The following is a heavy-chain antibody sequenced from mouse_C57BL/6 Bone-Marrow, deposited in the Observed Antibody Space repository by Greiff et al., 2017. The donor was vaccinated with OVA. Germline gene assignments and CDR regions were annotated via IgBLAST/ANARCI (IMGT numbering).Heavy chain of an antibody. V-gene: IGHV1-55*01. J-gene: IGHJ2*01. Sequence: QVQLKQPGAELVKPGASVKMSCKASGYTFTSYWITWVKQRPGQGLEWIGDIYPGSGSTNYNEKFKSKATLTVDTSSSTAYMQLSSLSSEDSAVYYCAREELDYFDYWGQGTTLTVSS. CDR3: AREELDYFDY. CDR2: IYPGSGST. CDR1: GYTFTSYW. D-gene: IGHD1-3*01.